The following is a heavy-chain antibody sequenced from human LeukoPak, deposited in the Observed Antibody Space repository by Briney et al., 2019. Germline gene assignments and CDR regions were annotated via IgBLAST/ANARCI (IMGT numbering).Heavy chain of an antibody. Sequence: GGSLRLSCAASGFTFSSYAMHWVRQAPGKGLEYVSAISSNGGSTYYANSVKGRFTISRDNSKNTLYLQMNSLRAEDTAVYYCAKDGYGYGLGYFDYWGQGTLVTVSS. CDR1: GFTFSSYA. D-gene: IGHD5-18*01. CDR3: AKDGYGYGLGYFDY. J-gene: IGHJ4*02. V-gene: IGHV3-64*01. CDR2: ISSNGGST.